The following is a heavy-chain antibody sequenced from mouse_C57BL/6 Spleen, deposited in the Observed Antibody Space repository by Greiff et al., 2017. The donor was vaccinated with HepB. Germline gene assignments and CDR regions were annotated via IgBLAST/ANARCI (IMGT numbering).Heavy chain of an antibody. Sequence: QVQLQQPGTELVKPGASVKLSCKASGYTFTSYWMHWVKQRPGQGLEWIGNSNPSNGGTNYNEKFKSKATLTVDKSSSTAYMQLSSLTSEDSAVYYCARSDYYGSSYDAMDYWGQGTSVTVSS. CDR2: SNPSNGGT. V-gene: IGHV1-53*01. CDR3: ARSDYYGSSYDAMDY. D-gene: IGHD1-1*01. J-gene: IGHJ4*01. CDR1: GYTFTSYW.